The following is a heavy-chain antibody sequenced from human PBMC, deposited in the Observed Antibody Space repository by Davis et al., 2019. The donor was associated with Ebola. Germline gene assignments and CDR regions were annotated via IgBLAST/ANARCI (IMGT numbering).Heavy chain of an antibody. J-gene: IGHJ6*04. Sequence: GESLKISCAASGFTFSNAWMTWVRQAPGKGLEWVGRIKSKTDGGTTEYAAPVRGRFTISRDDSKNTLYLQMNSLKTKDTAVYYCTPWKTTEGPVSYYGMDVWGKGTTVTVSS. V-gene: IGHV3-15*01. CDR3: TPWKTTEGPVSYYGMDV. CDR1: GFTFSNAW. CDR2: IKSKTDGGTT. D-gene: IGHD4-11*01.